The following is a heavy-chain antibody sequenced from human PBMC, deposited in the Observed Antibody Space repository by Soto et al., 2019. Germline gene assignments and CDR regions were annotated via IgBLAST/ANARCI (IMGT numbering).Heavy chain of an antibody. Sequence: EGQLVQSGAEVKKPGESLKISCKGSGYNFNTYWIGWVRQMPGKGLEWMGIIFPGDSDTRYSPSFQGQVTISVDKSTTTAHLQWSSLKASDTAMYYCAKPPSTSGAFDLWGQGTMVTVSS. CDR3: AKPPSTSGAFDL. CDR1: GYNFNTYW. J-gene: IGHJ3*01. D-gene: IGHD2-2*01. V-gene: IGHV5-51*03. CDR2: IFPGDSDT.